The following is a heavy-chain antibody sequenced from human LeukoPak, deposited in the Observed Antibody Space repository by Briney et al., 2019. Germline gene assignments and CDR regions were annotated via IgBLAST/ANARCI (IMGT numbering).Heavy chain of an antibody. J-gene: IGHJ4*02. Sequence: SETLSLTCTVSGGSVSSGSYYWRWIRQPPGKGLEWIGHIYYSGSTNYNPSLKSRVTISVDTSKNQFSLKLSSVTAADTAVYYCARDASWVNDYVWGSYRSSGGLDYWGQGTLVTVSS. CDR2: IYYSGST. V-gene: IGHV4-61*01. CDR1: GGSVSSGSYY. D-gene: IGHD3-16*02. CDR3: ARDASWVNDYVWGSYRSSGGLDY.